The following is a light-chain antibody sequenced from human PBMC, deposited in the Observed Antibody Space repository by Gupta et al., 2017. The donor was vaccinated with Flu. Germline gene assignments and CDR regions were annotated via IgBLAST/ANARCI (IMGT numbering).Light chain of an antibody. CDR2: EDN. V-gene: IGLV6-57*03. CDR1: SGSIASNY. Sequence: NLILTKHPPVSESPGKPVTLSCTRSSGSIASNYVQWYQQRPGSGPTTVIYEDNHRPSGFPVRFSGSIDSSSNSASLTISGLKTEDEADYYCQSYDNNNHAGVFGGGTKLTVL. J-gene: IGLJ2*01. CDR3: QSYDNNNHAGV.